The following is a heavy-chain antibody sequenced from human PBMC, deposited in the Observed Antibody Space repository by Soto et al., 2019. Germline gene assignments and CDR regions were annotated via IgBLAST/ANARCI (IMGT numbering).Heavy chain of an antibody. D-gene: IGHD3-22*01. Sequence: ASVKVSCKASGYTFTGYYMHWVRQAPGQGLEWMGWINPNRGGTNYAQKFQGRVTMTRDTYISTACMELSRLRSDDTAVYYCARAYDYYDSRGYYPDAFEIWGQGTMVTVSS. CDR1: GYTFTGYY. CDR3: ARAYDYYDSRGYYPDAFEI. CDR2: INPNRGGT. V-gene: IGHV1-2*02. J-gene: IGHJ3*02.